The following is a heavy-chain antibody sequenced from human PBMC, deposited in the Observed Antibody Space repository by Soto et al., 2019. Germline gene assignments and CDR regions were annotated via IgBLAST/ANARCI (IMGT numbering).Heavy chain of an antibody. V-gene: IGHV4-59*01. D-gene: IGHD3-22*01. CDR3: ARDGYYDSSGYHAWFDP. J-gene: IGHJ5*02. CDR1: GGSISSYY. CDR2: INYSGTT. Sequence: SETLSLTCTVSGGSISSYYWGWIRQPPGKGLEWIGYINYSGTTNYNPSLKSRVTISVDTSKNQFSLKLSSVTAADTAIYYCARDGYYDSSGYHAWFDPWGQGILITVSS.